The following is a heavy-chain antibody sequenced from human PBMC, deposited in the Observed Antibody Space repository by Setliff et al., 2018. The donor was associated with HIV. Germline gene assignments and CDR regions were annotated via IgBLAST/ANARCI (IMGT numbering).Heavy chain of an antibody. V-gene: IGHV4-59*01. D-gene: IGHD3-3*01. Sequence: SSETLSLTCTVSGGSIRSNNWSWLRQTPGKGLDWIGYIYYTGSTNYNPSLKCRVTISIDTSKNQFSLKLSSVTAADTAVYYCAREFDWSGFFDYWGQGTLVTVSS. CDR1: GGSIRSNN. CDR3: AREFDWSGFFDY. J-gene: IGHJ4*02. CDR2: IYYTGST.